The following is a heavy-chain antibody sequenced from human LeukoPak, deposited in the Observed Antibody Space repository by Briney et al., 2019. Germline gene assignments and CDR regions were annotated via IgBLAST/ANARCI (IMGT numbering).Heavy chain of an antibody. J-gene: IGHJ5*01. CDR1: GDSVSSNTAT. V-gene: IGHV6-1*01. D-gene: IGHD4-23*01. Sequence: SQTLSLTRVISGDSVSSNTATWNWIRQSPSRGLEWLGRTYYRSKWYDDFALSVTSRITINADTSKNQFSLQLNSVTPEDTALYYCARVTSNSNWFDSWGQGTLVTVSS. CDR3: ARVTSNSNWFDS. CDR2: TYYRSKWYD.